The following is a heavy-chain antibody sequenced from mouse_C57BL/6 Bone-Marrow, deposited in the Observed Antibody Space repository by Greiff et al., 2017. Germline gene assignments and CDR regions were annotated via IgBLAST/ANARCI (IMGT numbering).Heavy chain of an antibody. J-gene: IGHJ3*01. CDR3: TTRGYYYGSSYAGFAY. CDR2: IDPENGDT. CDR1: GFNIKDDY. D-gene: IGHD1-1*01. V-gene: IGHV14-4*01. Sequence: EVQLQQSGAELVRPGASVKLSCTASGFNIKDDYMHWVKQRPDQGLEWIGWIDPENGDTEYASKFQGKATMTADTSSNTAYLQLSSLTSEDTAVYYCTTRGYYYGSSYAGFAYWGQGTLVTVSA.